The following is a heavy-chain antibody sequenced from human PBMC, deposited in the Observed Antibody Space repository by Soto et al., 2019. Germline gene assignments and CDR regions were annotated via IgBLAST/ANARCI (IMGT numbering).Heavy chain of an antibody. CDR3: VRENYYYGMDV. Sequence: GGSLRLSCVASGFTVSSNYMSWVRQAPGKGLEWVSIIYSTTSTFYADSVKGRFTISGDNSKNTLYLQMNSLRVEDTAMYYCVRENYYYGMDVWGQGTAVTVSS. V-gene: IGHV3-66*01. CDR1: GFTVSSNY. CDR2: IYSTTST. J-gene: IGHJ6*02.